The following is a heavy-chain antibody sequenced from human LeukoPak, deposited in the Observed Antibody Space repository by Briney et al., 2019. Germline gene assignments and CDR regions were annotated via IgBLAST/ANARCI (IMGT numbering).Heavy chain of an antibody. V-gene: IGHV1-69*13. CDR2: IIPIFGTA. D-gene: IGHD3-22*01. Sequence: SVKVSCKASGGTFSSYGISWVRQAPGQGLEWMGGIIPIFGTANYAQKFQGRVTITADESTSTAYMELSSLRSEDTAVYYCARALAYYYDSSGYYYEYYFDYWGQGTLVTVSS. CDR3: ARALAYYYDSSGYYYEYYFDY. CDR1: GGTFSSYG. J-gene: IGHJ4*02.